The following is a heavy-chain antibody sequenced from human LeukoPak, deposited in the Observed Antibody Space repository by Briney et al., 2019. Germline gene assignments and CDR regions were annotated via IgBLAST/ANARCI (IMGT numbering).Heavy chain of an antibody. J-gene: IGHJ4*02. CDR3: AKARGATYGTYYFDY. CDR2: ISGSGGDT. D-gene: IGHD4/OR15-4a*01. CDR1: EFTFSSYA. V-gene: IGHV3-23*01. Sequence: GGSLRLSCAASEFTFSSYAMNWVRQAPGKGLEWVSISGSGGDTYYADSAKGRFTISRDNSKNTLYLQMNSLRAEDTAVYYCAKARGATYGTYYFDYWGQGTLVTVSS.